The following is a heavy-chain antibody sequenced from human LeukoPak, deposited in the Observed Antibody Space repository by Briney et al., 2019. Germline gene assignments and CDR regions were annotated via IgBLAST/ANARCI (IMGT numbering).Heavy chain of an antibody. V-gene: IGHV4-38-2*02. Sequence: PSETLSLTCTVSGYSISSGYYWGWIRQPPGKGLEWIGSIHHSGSTYYNPSLKSRVTISVDTSKNQFSLKLSSVTAADTAVYYCARDKKVKDGSPFDYWGQGTLVTVSS. J-gene: IGHJ4*02. CDR1: GYSISSGYY. CDR3: ARDKKVKDGSPFDY. D-gene: IGHD3-10*01. CDR2: IHHSGST.